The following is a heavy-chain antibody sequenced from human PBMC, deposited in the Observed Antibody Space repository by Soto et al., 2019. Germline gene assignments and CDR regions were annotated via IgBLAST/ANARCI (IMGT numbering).Heavy chain of an antibody. CDR2: IRSKSVGATI. J-gene: IGHJ4*02. Sequence: EVQLVESGGGLVKPGGSLRLSCAASGFTFNDAWISWVRQAPGQGLEWIGCIRSKSVGATIDYAAPVKGRFTISRDDSQNTVSLQMNILKTEDTAVYYCTTGPPVRGHCSGGSCYWGQGTLVTVSS. V-gene: IGHV3-15*01. CDR3: TTGPPVRGHCSGGSCY. CDR1: GFTFNDAW. D-gene: IGHD2-15*01.